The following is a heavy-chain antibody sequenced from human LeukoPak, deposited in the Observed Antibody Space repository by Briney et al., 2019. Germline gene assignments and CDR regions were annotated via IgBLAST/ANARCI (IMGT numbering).Heavy chain of an antibody. V-gene: IGHV3-66*01. CDR2: IYSGGST. D-gene: IGHD6-19*01. J-gene: IGHJ4*02. CDR3: ARDRVADTDPIDY. Sequence: PGGSLRLSCVASGFTFSNAWMSWVRQAPGKGLEWVSVIYSGGSTYYADSVKGRFTISRDNSKNTLYLQMNSLRAEDTAVYYCARDRVADTDPIDYWGQGTLVTVSS. CDR1: GFTFSNAW.